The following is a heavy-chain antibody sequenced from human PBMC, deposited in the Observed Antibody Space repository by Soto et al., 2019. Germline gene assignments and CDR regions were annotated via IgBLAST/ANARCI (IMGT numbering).Heavy chain of an antibody. J-gene: IGHJ2*01. D-gene: IGHD5-12*01. CDR3: ARDIPGIVATITGYFDL. CDR1: GYTFTSYG. V-gene: IGHV1-18*01. Sequence: ASVKVSCKASGYTFTSYGISWVRQAPGQGLEWMGWISAYNGNTNYAQKLQGRVTMTTDTSTSTAYMELRSLRSDDTALYYCARDIPGIVATITGYFDLWGRGTLVTVSS. CDR2: ISAYNGNT.